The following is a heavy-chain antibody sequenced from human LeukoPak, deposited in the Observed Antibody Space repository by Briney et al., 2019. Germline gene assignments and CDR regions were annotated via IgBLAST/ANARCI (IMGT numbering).Heavy chain of an antibody. J-gene: IGHJ4*02. CDR1: GFTFSSSG. CDR3: AKDRLSVIAATGAFEY. D-gene: IGHD6-13*01. V-gene: IGHV3-30*18. CDR2: ISYDGSNK. Sequence: GGSLRLSCEASGFTFSSSGMHWVRQAPGKGLEWVAVISYDGSNKYYADSVKGRFTISRDNSKNTLYLQMNSLRAEDTAVYYCAKDRLSVIAATGAFEYWGQGTLVTVSS.